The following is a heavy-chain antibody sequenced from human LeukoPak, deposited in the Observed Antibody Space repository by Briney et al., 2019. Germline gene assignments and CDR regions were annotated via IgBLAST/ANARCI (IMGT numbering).Heavy chain of an antibody. J-gene: IGHJ3*02. V-gene: IGHV4-39*01. Sequence: SGTLSLTCTVSGGSISSSSYYWGWIRQPPGKGLEWIGSIYYSGSTYYNPTLKSRVTISVDTSKSQFSLKLSSVTAADTAMYYCASLPRYCSGGTCRDTFDIWGQGTMVTVSS. CDR1: GGSISSSSYY. D-gene: IGHD2-15*01. CDR2: IYYSGST. CDR3: ASLPRYCSGGTCRDTFDI.